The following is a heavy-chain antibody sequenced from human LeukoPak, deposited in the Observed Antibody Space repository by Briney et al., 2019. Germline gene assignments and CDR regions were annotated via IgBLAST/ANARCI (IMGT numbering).Heavy chain of an antibody. V-gene: IGHV3-74*01. CDR2: INNDGSST. D-gene: IGHD3-16*02. CDR1: GFTFSSYW. Sequence: PGGSLRLSCAASGFTFSSYWMHWVRQAPGKGLVWVSRINNDGSSTSYADSVKGRFTISRDNAKNTLYLQMNSLRAEDTAVYYCARDLNDYVWGSYRPNFGYWGQGTLVTVSS. J-gene: IGHJ4*02. CDR3: ARDLNDYVWGSYRPNFGY.